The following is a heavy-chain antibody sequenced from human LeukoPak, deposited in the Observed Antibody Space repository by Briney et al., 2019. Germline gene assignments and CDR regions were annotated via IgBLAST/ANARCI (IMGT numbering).Heavy chain of an antibody. CDR3: AKDGAQQLVRYYFDY. CDR2: IWYDGSNK. D-gene: IGHD6-13*01. V-gene: IGHV3-33*06. CDR1: GFTFSNYG. Sequence: GRSLRLSCAASGFTFSNYGMHWVRQAPGKGLEWVAVIWYDGSNKYYADSVKGRFTISRDNSKNTLYLQMNSLRAEDTAVYYCAKDGAQQLVRYYFDYWGQGTLVTVSS. J-gene: IGHJ4*02.